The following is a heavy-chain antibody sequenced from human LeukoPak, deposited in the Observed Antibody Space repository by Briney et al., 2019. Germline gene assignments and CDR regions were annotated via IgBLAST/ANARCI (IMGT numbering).Heavy chain of an antibody. V-gene: IGHV3-66*01. CDR1: GFTVSSNY. J-gene: IGHJ4*02. CDR2: IYSGGST. D-gene: IGHD3-22*01. CDR3: ARESTDYYDSSGYQSFDY. Sequence: GGSLRLSCAASGFTVSSNYMSWVRQAPGKGLEWVSVIYSGGSTYYADSVKGRFTISRDNSKNTLYLQMNSLRAEDTAVYYCARESTDYYDSSGYQSFDYWGQGTLVTVSS.